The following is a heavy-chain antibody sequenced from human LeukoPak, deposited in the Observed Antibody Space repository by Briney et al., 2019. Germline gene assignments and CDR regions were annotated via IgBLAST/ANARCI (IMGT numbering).Heavy chain of an antibody. Sequence: SVKVSCKASGFTFTSSAMQWVRQARGQRLEWIGWIVVGSGNTNYAQKFQERVTITRDMSTSTAYMELSSLRSEDTAVYYCAAXXXXYYYDSSGYSEFDPWGQGTLVTVSS. CDR3: AAXXXXYYYDSSGYSEFDP. D-gene: IGHD3-22*01. CDR2: IVVGSGNT. J-gene: IGHJ5*02. V-gene: IGHV1-58*02. CDR1: GFTFTSSA.